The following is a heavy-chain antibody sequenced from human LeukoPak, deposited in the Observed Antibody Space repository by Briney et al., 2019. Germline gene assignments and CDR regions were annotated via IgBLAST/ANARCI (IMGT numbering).Heavy chain of an antibody. CDR2: IYYSGAT. V-gene: IGHV4-39*07. CDR1: GGSISSTTYY. Sequence: SETLSLTCTVSGGSISSTTYYWGWIRQPPGKGLEWIGNIYYSGATYYNPSLKSRVTISVDTSKNQFSLKLSSVTAADTAVYYCARVFASAAGINGYWFDPWGQGTLVTVSS. D-gene: IGHD6-13*01. J-gene: IGHJ5*02. CDR3: ARVFASAAGINGYWFDP.